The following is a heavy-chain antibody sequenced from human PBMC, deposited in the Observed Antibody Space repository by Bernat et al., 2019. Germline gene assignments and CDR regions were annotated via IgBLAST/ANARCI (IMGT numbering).Heavy chain of an antibody. CDR2: ISNSGSNI. V-gene: IGHV3-11*01. CDR3: ARSRPEYYFDY. Sequence: QVQLVESGGGLVKPGGSLRLSCAASGFTFSDYYMGWVRQALGKGLEWVSYISNSGSNIYYADSVRGRFTISRDNAKNSLYLQMNSLRAEDTAVYYCARSRPEYYFDYWGQGTLVTVS. CDR1: GFTFSDYY. J-gene: IGHJ4*02.